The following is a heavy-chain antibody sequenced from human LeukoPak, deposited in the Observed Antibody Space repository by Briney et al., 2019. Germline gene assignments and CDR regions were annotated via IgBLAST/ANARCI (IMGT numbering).Heavy chain of an antibody. J-gene: IGHJ4*02. V-gene: IGHV3-11*01. CDR1: GFTFSNAW. CDR3: ARDDYGRIDY. CDR2: ISSSGSTI. D-gene: IGHD4-17*01. Sequence: GGSLRLTCAASGFTFSNAWMSWVRRAPGKGLEWVSYISSSGSTIYYADSVKGRFTISRDNSKNTLYLQMNSLRAEDTAVYYCARDDYGRIDYWGQGTLVTVSS.